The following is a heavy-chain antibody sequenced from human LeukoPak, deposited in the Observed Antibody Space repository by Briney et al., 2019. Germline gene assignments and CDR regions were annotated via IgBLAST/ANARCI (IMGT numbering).Heavy chain of an antibody. D-gene: IGHD3-3*01. V-gene: IGHV1-24*01. Sequence: ASVKVSCKVSGYTLTELSMHWVRQAPGKGLEWMGGFDPEDGETIYAQKFQGRVTMTEDTSTDTAYMELSSLRSEDTAVYYCAAQRVPYYDFWSGYGNYYYYYMDVWGKGTTVTVSS. CDR1: GYTLTELS. CDR3: AAQRVPYYDFWSGYGNYYYYYMDV. J-gene: IGHJ6*03. CDR2: FDPEDGET.